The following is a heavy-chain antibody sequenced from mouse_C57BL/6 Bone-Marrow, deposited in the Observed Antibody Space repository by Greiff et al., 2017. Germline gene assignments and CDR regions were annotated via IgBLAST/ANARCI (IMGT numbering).Heavy chain of an antibody. CDR3: ARANYGSGVSFAY. CDR2: ISNGGGST. J-gene: IGHJ3*01. Sequence: EVILVESGGGLVQPGGSLKLSCAASGFTFSDYYMSWVRQTPEKRLEWVAYISNGGGSTYYPDSVKGRFIISRDNAKNTLYLQMSRLKSEDTAMYYCARANYGSGVSFAYWGKGTLVTVSA. CDR1: GFTFSDYY. D-gene: IGHD1-1*01. V-gene: IGHV5-12*01.